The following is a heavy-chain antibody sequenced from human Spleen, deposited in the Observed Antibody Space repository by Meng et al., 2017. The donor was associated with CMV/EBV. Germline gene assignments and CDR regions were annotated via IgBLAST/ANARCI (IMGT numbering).Heavy chain of an antibody. D-gene: IGHD2-15*01. CDR1: GFSFSSHW. Sequence: LSLTCAASGFSFSSHWMHWVRQVPGKGLVWVSSLNSDGSSTKYVYSVKGRFAISRDNAKNTLYLQMNSLRVDDTAVYYCARTPTSGPWRVDFWGQGTLVTVSS. V-gene: IGHV3-74*01. J-gene: IGHJ4*02. CDR3: ARTPTSGPWRVDF. CDR2: LNSDGSST.